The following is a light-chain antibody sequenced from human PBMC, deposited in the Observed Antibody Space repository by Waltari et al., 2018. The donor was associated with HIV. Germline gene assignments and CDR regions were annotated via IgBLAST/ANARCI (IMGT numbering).Light chain of an antibody. Sequence: QPVLTQSSSASASLGSSVRLTCTLSSAHSTYDIAWHQQQPGNALRYLMILVGGGKYNKGSGVPDRFSGSSSGADRYLTISKIQSEDEADYYCETWDTNIWLFGGGTKLTVL. CDR1: SAHSTYD. V-gene: IGLV4-60*03. J-gene: IGLJ3*02. CDR2: LVGGGKY. CDR3: ETWDTNIWL.